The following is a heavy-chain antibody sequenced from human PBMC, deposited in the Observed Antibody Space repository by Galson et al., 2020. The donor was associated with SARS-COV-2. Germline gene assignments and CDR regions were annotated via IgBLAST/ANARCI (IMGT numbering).Heavy chain of an antibody. J-gene: IGHJ5*02. CDR2: IYYSGST. CDR3: ASINCSGCSFYGFEP. V-gene: IGHV4-59*08. Sequence: SETLSLTCTVSGGSISSYYWSWIRQPPGKGLEWIGYIYYSGSTNYNPSLKSRVTISVDTSKNQFSLKLSSVTAADTAVYYCASINCSGCSFYGFEPWGQGTLVTVSS. D-gene: IGHD2-15*01. CDR1: GGSISSYY.